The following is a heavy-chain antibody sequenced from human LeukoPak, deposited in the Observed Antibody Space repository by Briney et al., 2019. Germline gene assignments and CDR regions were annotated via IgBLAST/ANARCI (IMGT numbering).Heavy chain of an antibody. CDR1: GYTFTGYY. CDR3: ATLDYYDSGGYYSDY. D-gene: IGHD3-22*01. CDR2: INPNSGGT. V-gene: IGHV1-2*02. J-gene: IGHJ4*02. Sequence: GASVKVSCKASGYTFTGYYMHWVRQAPGQGLEWMGWINPNSGGTNYAQKFQGRVTMTRDTSISTAYMELSRLRSDDTAVYYCATLDYYDSGGYYSDYWGQGTLVTVSS.